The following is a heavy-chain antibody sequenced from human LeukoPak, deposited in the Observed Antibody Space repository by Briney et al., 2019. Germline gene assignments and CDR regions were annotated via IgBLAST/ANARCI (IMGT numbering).Heavy chain of an antibody. Sequence: PSETLSLTCTVSGGSISSSSYYWGWIRQPPGKGLEWIGSIYYSGSTYYNPSPKSRVTISVDTSKNQFSLKLSSVTAADTAVYYCARQGYGDSSSWFYFDYWGQGTLVTVSS. CDR1: GGSISSSSYY. CDR2: IYYSGST. CDR3: ARQGYGDSSSWFYFDY. D-gene: IGHD6-13*01. J-gene: IGHJ4*02. V-gene: IGHV4-39*01.